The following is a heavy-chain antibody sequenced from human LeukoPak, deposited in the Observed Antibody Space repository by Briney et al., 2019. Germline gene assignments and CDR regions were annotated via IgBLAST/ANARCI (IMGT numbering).Heavy chain of an antibody. CDR2: IHYSGST. Sequence: SETLSLTCTVSGGSVSSYYWTWIRQPPGKGLDWIGYIHYSGSTNYNLSLKGRVTISVDTSKIKFSLKLTSVTAADPAVYYCARGGLAGGFDIWGQGTMVTVSS. D-gene: IGHD6-19*01. CDR1: GGSVSSYY. J-gene: IGHJ3*02. V-gene: IGHV4-59*02. CDR3: ARGGLAGGFDI.